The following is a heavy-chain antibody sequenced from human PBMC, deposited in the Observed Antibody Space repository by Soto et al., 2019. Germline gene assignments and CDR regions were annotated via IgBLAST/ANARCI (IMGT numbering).Heavy chain of an antibody. Sequence: EVQLVESGGGLVQPGGSLRLSCAASGFTVSSKYMTWVRQAPGKGLEWVSLIQSGGTTYYADSVKGRFTFSRDTSENTLHVQRDSLRVEDTVVYYCARDDALCDGGRCYGIPLDVGGKGTTVTVPS. D-gene: IGHD2-15*01. CDR1: GFTVSSKY. V-gene: IGHV3-66*01. CDR3: ARDDALCDGGRCYGIPLDV. CDR2: IQSGGTT. J-gene: IGHJ6*04.